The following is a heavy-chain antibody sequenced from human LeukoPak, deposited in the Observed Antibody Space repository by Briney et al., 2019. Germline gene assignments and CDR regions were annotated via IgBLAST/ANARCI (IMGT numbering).Heavy chain of an antibody. CDR1: GFTFSSYA. J-gene: IGHJ4*02. CDR3: ARGDYGETGVDY. D-gene: IGHD4-17*01. Sequence: GGSLGLSCAASGFTFSSYAMSWVRQAPGKGLEWVSAISGSGGSTYYADSVKGRFIISRDNSKNTLYLQMNSLRAEDTAVYYCARGDYGETGVDYWGQGTLVTVSS. V-gene: IGHV3-23*01. CDR2: ISGSGGST.